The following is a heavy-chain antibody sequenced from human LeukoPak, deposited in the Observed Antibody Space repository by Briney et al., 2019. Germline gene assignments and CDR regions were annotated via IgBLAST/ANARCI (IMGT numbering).Heavy chain of an antibody. D-gene: IGHD3-22*01. Sequence: PSETLSLTCAVYGGSFSGYYWSWIRQPPGKGLEWIGEINHSGSTNYNPSLKSRVTISVDTSKNQFSLKLSSVTAADTAVYYCATTHHYYDSSGYPKVFDYWGLGTLVTVSS. V-gene: IGHV4-34*01. CDR3: ATTHHYYDSSGYPKVFDY. J-gene: IGHJ4*02. CDR2: INHSGST. CDR1: GGSFSGYY.